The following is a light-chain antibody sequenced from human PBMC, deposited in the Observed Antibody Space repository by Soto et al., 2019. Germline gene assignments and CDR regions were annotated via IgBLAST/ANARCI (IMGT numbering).Light chain of an antibody. CDR3: QQYNHWPIT. V-gene: IGKV3-15*01. J-gene: IGKJ5*01. Sequence: EVVMTQSPPTLSMSPGERATLFCRASQSLAYNLAWYQQKPGQAPRLLIYGASTRATGIPARFSGSGFATEFTLTISSLQSEDFAVYSCQQYNHWPITFGQGTRLEIK. CDR2: GAS. CDR1: QSLAYN.